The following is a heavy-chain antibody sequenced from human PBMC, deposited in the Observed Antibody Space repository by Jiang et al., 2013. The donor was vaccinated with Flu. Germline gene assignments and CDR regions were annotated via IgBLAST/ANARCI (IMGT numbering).Heavy chain of an antibody. CDR3: ARTLVGATGWFDP. Sequence: KSRVTISVDTSKNQFSLKLSSVTAADTTVYYCARTLVGATGWFDPWGQGTLVTVSS. V-gene: IGHV4-39*01. J-gene: IGHJ5*02. D-gene: IGHD1-26*01.